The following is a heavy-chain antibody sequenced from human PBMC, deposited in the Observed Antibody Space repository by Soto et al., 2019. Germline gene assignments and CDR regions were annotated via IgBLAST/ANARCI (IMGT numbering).Heavy chain of an antibody. V-gene: IGHV3-33*01. D-gene: IGHD1-26*01. Sequence: GGSLRLSCAASGFTFSSYGMHWVRKAPGKGLEWVAVIWYDGSNKYYADSVKGRFTISRDNSKKTLYLQMNSLRAEDTAVYYCARDEVVGATGLDCLGQGTLVTVSS. J-gene: IGHJ4*02. CDR3: ARDEVVGATGLDC. CDR1: GFTFSSYG. CDR2: IWYDGSNK.